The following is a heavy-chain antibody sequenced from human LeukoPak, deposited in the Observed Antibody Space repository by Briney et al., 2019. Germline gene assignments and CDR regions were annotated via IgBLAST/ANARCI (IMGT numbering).Heavy chain of an antibody. D-gene: IGHD4-17*01. CDR3: ARVPGDPRTRTAYYFDY. CDR1: GYTFTSYG. V-gene: IGHV1-18*01. CDR2: TSAYNGNT. J-gene: IGHJ4*02. Sequence: ASVKVSCKASGYTFTSYGISWVRQAPGQGLEWMGWTSAYNGNTNYAQKLQGRVTMTTDTSTSTAYMELRSLRSDDTAVYYCARVPGDPRTRTAYYFDYWGQGTLVTVSS.